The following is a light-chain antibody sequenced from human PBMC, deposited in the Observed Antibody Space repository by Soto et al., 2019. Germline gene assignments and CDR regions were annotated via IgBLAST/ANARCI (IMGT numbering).Light chain of an antibody. Sequence: QSVLTQPPSASGTPGPRVTLSCSGSSSNIGSNYVYWYQQLPGTAPKLLIYRNNQRPSGVPDRFSGSKSGTSASLAISGLRSEDEADYYCAAWDDSLSAPWVFGGGTKLTVL. CDR3: AAWDDSLSAPWV. J-gene: IGLJ3*02. CDR2: RNN. CDR1: SSNIGSNY. V-gene: IGLV1-47*01.